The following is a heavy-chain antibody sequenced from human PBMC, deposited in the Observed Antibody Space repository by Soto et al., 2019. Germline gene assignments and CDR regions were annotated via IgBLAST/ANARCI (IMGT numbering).Heavy chain of an antibody. V-gene: IGHV4-30-4*01. CDR1: GGSISNGNYY. CDR2: IHYSGIT. J-gene: IGHJ4*02. Sequence: PSETLSLTCTVSGGSISNGNYYWSWIRQPPGKGLEWIGYIHYSGITYYNPSLKSRVTISLDTSKNQFSLKLSSVTAADTAVYYCATEIAATGRCIDYWGQGTLVTVSS. CDR3: ATEIAATGRCIDY. D-gene: IGHD6-13*01.